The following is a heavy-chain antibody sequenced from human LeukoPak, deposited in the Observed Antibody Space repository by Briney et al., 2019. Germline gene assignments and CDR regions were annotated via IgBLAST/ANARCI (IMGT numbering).Heavy chain of an antibody. CDR3: ARVGAVAAMGY. V-gene: IGHV4-39*01. Sequence: SETLSLTCTVSGGSISSSSYYWGWIRQPPGKGLEWIGSIYYSGSTYYNPSLKSRVTMSVDTSKNQFSLKLSSVTAADTAVYYCARVGAVAAMGYWGQGTLVTVSS. D-gene: IGHD6-19*01. CDR1: GGSISSSSYY. CDR2: IYYSGST. J-gene: IGHJ4*02.